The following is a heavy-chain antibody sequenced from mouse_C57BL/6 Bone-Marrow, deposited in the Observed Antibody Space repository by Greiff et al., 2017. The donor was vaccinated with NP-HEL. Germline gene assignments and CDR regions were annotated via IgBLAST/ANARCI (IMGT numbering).Heavy chain of an antibody. Sequence: VKLMESGAELVRPGTSVKMSCKASGYTFTNYWIGWAKQRPGHGLEWIGDIYPGGGYTNYNEKFKGKATLTADKSSSTAYMQFSSLTSEDSAIYYCARSHYYGSSFHYFDYWGQGTTLTVSS. CDR1: GYTFTNYW. D-gene: IGHD1-1*01. CDR2: IYPGGGYT. V-gene: IGHV1-63*01. J-gene: IGHJ2*01. CDR3: ARSHYYGSSFHYFDY.